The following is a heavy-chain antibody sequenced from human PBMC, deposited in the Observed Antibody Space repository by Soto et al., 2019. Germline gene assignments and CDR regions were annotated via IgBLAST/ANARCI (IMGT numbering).Heavy chain of an antibody. V-gene: IGHV4-39*01. J-gene: IGHJ4*02. Sequence: QLQLQESGPGLVKPSETLSLTCTVSGVSITTTSYYWGWIRQPPGKGLEWIGTIYFSGSTFYNPSLKSRLTISVDTSKNQFSLRLSSVTAADTAVYYCARHGSYWGQGTLVAVSS. CDR2: IYFSGST. CDR3: ARHGSY. CDR1: GVSITTTSYY.